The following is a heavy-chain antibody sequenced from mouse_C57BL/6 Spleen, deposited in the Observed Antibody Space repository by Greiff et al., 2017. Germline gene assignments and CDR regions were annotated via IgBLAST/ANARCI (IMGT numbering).Heavy chain of an antibody. Sequence: VKLQQPGTELVKPGASVKLSCKASGYTFTSYWMHWVKQRPGQGLEWIGNINPSNGGTNYNEKFKSKATLTVDKSSSTAYMKLSSLTSEDSAVYYCAKYDYDGAWFAYWGQGTLVTVSA. CDR1: GYTFTSYW. D-gene: IGHD2-4*01. CDR3: AKYDYDGAWFAY. CDR2: INPSNGGT. V-gene: IGHV1-53*01. J-gene: IGHJ3*01.